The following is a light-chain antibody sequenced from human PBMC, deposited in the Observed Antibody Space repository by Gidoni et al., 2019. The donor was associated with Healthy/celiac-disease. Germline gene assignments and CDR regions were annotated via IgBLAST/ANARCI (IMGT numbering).Light chain of an antibody. V-gene: IGLV3-1*01. J-gene: IGLJ2*01. CDR3: QAWDSSTVV. CDR1: KLGDKY. Sequence: SYELTQPPYVFVSPGQTASITCSGDKLGDKYACWYQQKPGQSPVLVIYQDSKRPSGIPERFSGSNSGNTATLTISGTQAMDEADYYCQAWDSSTVVFGGGTKLTVL. CDR2: QDS.